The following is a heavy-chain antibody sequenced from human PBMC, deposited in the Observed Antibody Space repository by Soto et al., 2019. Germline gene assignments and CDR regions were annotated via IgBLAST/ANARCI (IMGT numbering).Heavy chain of an antibody. Sequence: TSETLSLTCAVSGDSISGGGFSWNWIRQSPGKGLEWIGYIYPSGTSYYNPSLKSRVTISVDKSQNQFSLRPSSMTAADTAVYYCARGHYFGSGSTDWGHGTLVTVSS. J-gene: IGHJ4*01. CDR1: GDSISGGGFS. D-gene: IGHD3-10*01. V-gene: IGHV4-30-2*06. CDR3: ARGHYFGSGSTD. CDR2: IYPSGTS.